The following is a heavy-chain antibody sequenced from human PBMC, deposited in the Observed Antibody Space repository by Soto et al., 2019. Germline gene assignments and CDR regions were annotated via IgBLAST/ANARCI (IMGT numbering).Heavy chain of an antibody. CDR1: GFTFSSYA. Sequence: QVQLVESGGGVVQPGRSLRLSCAASGFTFSSYAMHWVRQAPGKGLEWVAVISYDGSNKYYADSVKGRFTISRDNSKNTLYLQMNSLRAEDTAVYYCASPLTRYYYYGMDVWGQGTTVTVSS. V-gene: IGHV3-30-3*01. CDR2: ISYDGSNK. J-gene: IGHJ6*02. CDR3: ASPLTRYYYYGMDV.